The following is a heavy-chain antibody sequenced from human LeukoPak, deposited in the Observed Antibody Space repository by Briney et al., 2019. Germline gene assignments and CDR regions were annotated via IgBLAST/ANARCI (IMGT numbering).Heavy chain of an antibody. V-gene: IGHV3-23*01. J-gene: IGHJ4*02. Sequence: GGSLRLSCATSGFTFTNYGINWVRQAPGKGLEWVAYISSSAILYADSVKGRFTISRGNSKNTLYLQMNSLRAEDTAVYYCAKDRSSEYYFDYWGQGTLVTVSS. CDR3: AKDRSSEYYFDY. D-gene: IGHD6-19*01. CDR2: ISSSAI. CDR1: GFTFTNYG.